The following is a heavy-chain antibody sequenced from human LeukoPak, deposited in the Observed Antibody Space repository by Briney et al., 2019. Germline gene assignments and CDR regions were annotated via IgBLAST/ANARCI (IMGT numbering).Heavy chain of an antibody. J-gene: IGHJ3*02. CDR2: IYYSGST. Sequence: SQTLSLTCTVSGGSISSGDYYWSWIRQPPGKGLEWIGYIYYSGSTYYNPSLKSRVTISVDTSKNQFSLKLSSVTAADTAVCYCARGGGYYDSSGYYHDAFDIWGQGTMVTVSS. CDR1: GGSISSGDYY. V-gene: IGHV4-30-4*01. CDR3: ARGGGYYDSSGYYHDAFDI. D-gene: IGHD3-22*01.